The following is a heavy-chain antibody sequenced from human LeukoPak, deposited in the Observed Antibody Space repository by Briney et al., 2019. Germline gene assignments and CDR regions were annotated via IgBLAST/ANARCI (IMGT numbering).Heavy chain of an antibody. V-gene: IGHV3-30-3*01. J-gene: IGHJ4*02. CDR2: ISYYGSNK. Sequence: GGSLRLSCAASGFTFSSYAMHWVRQAPGKGLEWVAVISYYGSNKYYAGSVKGRFTISRDNSKNTLYLQMNSLRAEDTAVYYCARDFTDGLWGQGTLVTVSS. D-gene: IGHD2-8*01. CDR1: GFTFSSYA. CDR3: ARDFTDGL.